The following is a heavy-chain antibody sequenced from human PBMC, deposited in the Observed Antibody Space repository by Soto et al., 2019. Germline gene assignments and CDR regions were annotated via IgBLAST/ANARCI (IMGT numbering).Heavy chain of an antibody. CDR2: IWYDGSNK. CDR3: ARAAAYYYDSSGAAFDY. CDR1: GFTFSSYG. Sequence: ESGGGVVQPGRSLRLSCAASGFTFSSYGMHWVRQAPGKGLEWVAVIWYDGSNKYYADSVKGRFTISRDNSKNTLYLQMNSLRAEDTAVYYCARAAAYYYDSSGAAFDYWGQGTLVTVSS. V-gene: IGHV3-33*01. D-gene: IGHD3-22*01. J-gene: IGHJ4*02.